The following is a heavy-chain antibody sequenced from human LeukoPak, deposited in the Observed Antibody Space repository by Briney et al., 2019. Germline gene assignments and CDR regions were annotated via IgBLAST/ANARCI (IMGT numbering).Heavy chain of an antibody. CDR1: GGTFSSYA. D-gene: IGHD3-22*01. CDR2: IIPIFGIA. Sequence: SVKVSCKASGGTFSSYAISWVRQAPGQGLEWMGRIIPIFGIANYAQKFQGRVTITADKSTSTAYIELSSLRSEDTAVYYCARDREYDSSDYYWFDPWGQGTLVTVSS. V-gene: IGHV1-69*04. CDR3: ARDREYDSSDYYWFDP. J-gene: IGHJ5*02.